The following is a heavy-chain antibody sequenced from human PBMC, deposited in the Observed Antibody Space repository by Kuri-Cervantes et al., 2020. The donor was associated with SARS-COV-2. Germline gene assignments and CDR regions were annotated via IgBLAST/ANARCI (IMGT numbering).Heavy chain of an antibody. CDR2: IYYSGST. J-gene: IGHJ4*02. V-gene: IGHV4-59*12. Sequence: SETLSLTCTVSGGSISSYYWSWIRQPPGKGLEWIGYIYYSGSTNYNPSLKSRVTISVDTSKNQFSLKLSSVTAADTAVYYCARENRRWGGTHDYWGQGTLVTVSS. CDR1: GGSISSYY. CDR3: ARENRRWGGTHDY. D-gene: IGHD3-16*01.